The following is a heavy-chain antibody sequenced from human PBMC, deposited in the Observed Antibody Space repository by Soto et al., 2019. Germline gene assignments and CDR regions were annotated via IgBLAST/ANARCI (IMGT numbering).Heavy chain of an antibody. J-gene: IGHJ6*02. CDR1: GYSIDSGYY. Sequence: SETLSLTFAVSGYSIDSGYYWCWVRQPPGKGLEWIGNIYHSGSTYFNPSLRSRVTISQDTTRNQFSLRMSAVKAADTAVYFCARYAYDYYDGMDVWGQGTTVTV. CDR3: ARYAYDYYDGMDV. CDR2: IYHSGST. V-gene: IGHV4-38-2*01.